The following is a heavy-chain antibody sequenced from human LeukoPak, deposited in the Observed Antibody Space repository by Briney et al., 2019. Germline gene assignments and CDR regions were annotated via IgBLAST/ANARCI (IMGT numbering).Heavy chain of an antibody. CDR3: ARTGYSSGWNPFDY. CDR1: GGSISSSSYY. Sequence: SETLSLTCTVSGGSISSSSYYWGWIRQPPGKGLEWIGSIYYSGSTYYNPSLKSRVTISVDTSKNQFSLKLSSVTAADTAVYYCARTGYSSGWNPFDYWGQGTLVTVSS. CDR2: IYYSGST. V-gene: IGHV4-39*01. J-gene: IGHJ4*02. D-gene: IGHD6-19*01.